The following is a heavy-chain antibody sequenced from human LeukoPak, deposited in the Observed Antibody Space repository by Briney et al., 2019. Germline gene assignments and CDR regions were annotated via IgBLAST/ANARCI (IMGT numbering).Heavy chain of an antibody. CDR3: ARFDWGN. CDR1: GGSFSGYY. D-gene: IGHD7-27*01. J-gene: IGHJ4*02. V-gene: IGHV4-34*01. CDR2: INHSGST. Sequence: PSETLSLTCAVYGGSFSGYYWSWIRQPPGKGLEWIGEINHSGSTNYNPSLKSRVTISVDTSKNQFSLKLSSVTAADTAVYYCARFDWGNWGRGTLVTVSS.